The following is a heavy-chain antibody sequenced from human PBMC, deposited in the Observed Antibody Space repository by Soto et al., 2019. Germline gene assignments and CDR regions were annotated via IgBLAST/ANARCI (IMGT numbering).Heavy chain of an antibody. CDR3: ARDPPPSGSGYDYDYYYYYMDV. CDR2: ISSSSSYI. Sequence: AGGSLRLSCAASGFTFSSYSMNWVRQAPGKGLEWVSSISSSSSYIYYADSVKGRFTISRDNAKNSLYLQMNSLRAEDTAVYYCARDPPPSGSGYDYDYYYYYMDVWGKGTTVTVSS. J-gene: IGHJ6*03. D-gene: IGHD5-12*01. V-gene: IGHV3-21*01. CDR1: GFTFSSYS.